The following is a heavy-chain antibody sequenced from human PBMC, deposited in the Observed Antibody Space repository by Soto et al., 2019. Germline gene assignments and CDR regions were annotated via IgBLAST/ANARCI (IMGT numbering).Heavy chain of an antibody. CDR3: ARGGAGCLTNERAYWFVS. Sequence: EVQLVESGGGLVQPGGSLRLSCAASGFSFSRFEMSWVRQAPGKGLEWISYISSSGSFIYQAASLKGRFSISRDNAKNPLYLQMSSLRPEDTAVYYCARGGAGCLTNERAYWFVSWGQGTLVTVSS. CDR2: ISSSGSFI. CDR1: GFSFSRFE. D-gene: IGHD3-9*01. V-gene: IGHV3-48*03. J-gene: IGHJ5*01.